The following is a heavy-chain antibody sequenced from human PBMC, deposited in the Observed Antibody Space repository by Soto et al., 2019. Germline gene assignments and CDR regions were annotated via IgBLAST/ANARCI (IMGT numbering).Heavy chain of an antibody. CDR2: TYIKSKWNN. V-gene: IGHV6-1*01. D-gene: IGHD3-10*01. CDR3: TGITWIRGMDV. Sequence: SRTLSLTCVMSGDSVSSNSAGWNWIRQSPPRGLEWLGRTYIKSKWNNYYALSVKSRLSINPNTSTNQFSLLLYSVPPEDTAVYYWTGITWIRGMDVWGQGTKVTVSS. J-gene: IGHJ6*02. CDR1: GDSVSSNSAG.